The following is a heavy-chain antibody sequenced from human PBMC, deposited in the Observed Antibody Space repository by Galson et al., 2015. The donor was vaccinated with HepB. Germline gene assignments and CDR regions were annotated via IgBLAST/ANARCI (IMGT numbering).Heavy chain of an antibody. D-gene: IGHD2-21*02. Sequence: SLRLSCAASGFTFSNYALHWVRQAPGKGLEWVAVISYGGNNKYYADSVKGRFTISRDNSKNTLYLQMNSLRAEDTAVYYCARGRVTNWSYFDYWGQGTLVTVSS. CDR1: GFTFSNYA. V-gene: IGHV3-30-3*01. CDR3: ARGRVTNWSYFDY. CDR2: ISYGGNNK. J-gene: IGHJ4*02.